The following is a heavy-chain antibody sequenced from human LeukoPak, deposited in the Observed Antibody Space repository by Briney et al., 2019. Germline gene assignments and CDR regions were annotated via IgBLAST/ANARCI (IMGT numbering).Heavy chain of an antibody. Sequence: GASVKVCCKASGYTFTGYYMHWVRQAPGQGLEWMGWINPNSGGTNYAQKFQGRVTMTRDTSISTAYMELSRLRSDDTAVYYCARGSPKSGGVNFDYWGQGTLVTVSS. CDR2: INPNSGGT. J-gene: IGHJ4*02. CDR1: GYTFTGYY. V-gene: IGHV1-2*02. CDR3: ARGSPKSGGVNFDY. D-gene: IGHD3-16*01.